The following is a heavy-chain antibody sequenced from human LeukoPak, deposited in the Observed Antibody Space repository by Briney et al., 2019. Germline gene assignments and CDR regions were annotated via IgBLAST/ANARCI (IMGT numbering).Heavy chain of an antibody. D-gene: IGHD3-9*01. V-gene: IGHV3-11*01. CDR3: ARDSSLLRYFDWLFH. CDR2: ISSSGSTI. CDR1: GFTFSDYY. J-gene: IGHJ5*02. Sequence: GGSQRLSCAASGFTFSDYYMSWIRQAPGKGLEWVSYISSSGSTIYYADSVKGRFTISRDNAKNSLYLQMNSLRAEDTAVYYCARDSSLLRYFDWLFHWGQGTLVTVSS.